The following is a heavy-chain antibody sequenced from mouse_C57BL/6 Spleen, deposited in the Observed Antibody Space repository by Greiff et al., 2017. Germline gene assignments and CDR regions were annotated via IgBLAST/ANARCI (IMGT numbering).Heavy chain of an antibody. D-gene: IGHD1-1*01. CDR2: INPYNGGT. CDR1: GYTFTDYY. Sequence: EVQVVESGPVLVKPGASVKMSCKASGYTFTDYYMNWVKQSHGKSLEWIGVINPYNGGTSYNQKFKGKATLTVDKSSSTAYMELNSLTSEDSAVYYCARRGVYYYGSSPFDYWGQGTTLTVSS. CDR3: ARRGVYYYGSSPFDY. V-gene: IGHV1-19*01. J-gene: IGHJ2*01.